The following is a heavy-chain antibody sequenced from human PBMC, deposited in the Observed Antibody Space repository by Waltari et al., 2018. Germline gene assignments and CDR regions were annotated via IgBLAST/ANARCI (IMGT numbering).Heavy chain of an antibody. CDR3: ARQGGGSFDY. J-gene: IGHJ4*02. V-gene: IGHV4-39*01. D-gene: IGHD1-26*01. CDR2: IYYSGST. Sequence: QLQLQESGPGLVKPSETLSLTCTVSGGSISSSRYYWGWIRQPPGKGLEWIGSIYYSGSTYYNPSLKSRVTISVDTSKNQFSLKLSSVTAADTAVYYCARQGGGSFDYWGQGTLVTVSS. CDR1: GGSISSSRYY.